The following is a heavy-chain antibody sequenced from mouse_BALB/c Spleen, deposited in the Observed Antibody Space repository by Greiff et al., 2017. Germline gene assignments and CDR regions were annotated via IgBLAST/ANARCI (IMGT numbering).Heavy chain of an antibody. J-gene: IGHJ4*01. V-gene: IGHV1-55*01. CDR2: IYPGSGST. CDR3: ARSEGTIAMDY. Sequence: QVQLKQPGAELVKPGTSVKLSCKASGYNFTSYWINWVKLRPGQGLEWIGDIYPGSGSTNYNEKFKSKATLTVDTSSSTAYMQLSSLASEDSALYYCARSEGTIAMDYWGQGTSVTVSS. CDR1: GYNFTSYW. D-gene: IGHD1-1*02.